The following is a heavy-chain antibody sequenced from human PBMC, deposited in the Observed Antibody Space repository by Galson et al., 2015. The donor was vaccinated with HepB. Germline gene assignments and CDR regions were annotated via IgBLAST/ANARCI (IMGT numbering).Heavy chain of an antibody. CDR2: IIPILGIA. CDR3: ARDQVEMATITEVPSYNWFDP. CDR1: GGTFSSYA. J-gene: IGHJ5*02. D-gene: IGHD5-24*01. Sequence: SVKVSCKASGGTFSSYAISWVRQAPGQGLEWMGGIIPILGIANYAQKFQGRVTITADKSTSTAYMELSSLRSEDTAVYYCARDQVEMATITEVPSYNWFDPWGQGTLVTVSS. V-gene: IGHV1-69*10.